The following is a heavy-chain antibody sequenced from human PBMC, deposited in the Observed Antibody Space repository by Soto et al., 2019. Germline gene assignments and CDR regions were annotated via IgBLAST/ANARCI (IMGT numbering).Heavy chain of an antibody. CDR1: GYTFTSYG. D-gene: IGHD1-1*01. J-gene: IGHJ5*02. CDR2: ISAYNGNT. Sequence: ASVKVSCKASGYTFTSYGISWVRQAPGQGLEWMGWISAYNGNTNYAQKLQGRVTMTTDTSTSTAYMELRSLRAEDTAVYYCAREALSTVPPSWGQGTLVTVSS. CDR3: AREALSTVPPS. V-gene: IGHV1-18*01.